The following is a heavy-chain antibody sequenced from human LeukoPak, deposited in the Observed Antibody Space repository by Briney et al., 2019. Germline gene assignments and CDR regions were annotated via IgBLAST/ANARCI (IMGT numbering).Heavy chain of an antibody. CDR1: GYTLTELS. J-gene: IGHJ4*02. CDR3: VTADGSGSYYEYFDY. D-gene: IGHD3-10*01. Sequence: ASVKVSCKVSGYTLTELSMHWVRQAPGKGLEWMGGFDPEDGETIYAQKFQGRVTMTEDTSTDTAYMELSSLRSEDTAVYYCVTADGSGSYYEYFDYWGQGTLVTVSS. CDR2: FDPEDGET. V-gene: IGHV1-24*01.